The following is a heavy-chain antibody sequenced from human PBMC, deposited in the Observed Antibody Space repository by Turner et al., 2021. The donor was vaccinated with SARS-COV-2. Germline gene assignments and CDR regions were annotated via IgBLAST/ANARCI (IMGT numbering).Heavy chain of an antibody. CDR1: GVSIGRSPYY. CDR2: IYDSGGT. V-gene: IGHV4-39*01. CDR3: ARRSEGYYGSGSDWFDP. J-gene: IGHJ5*02. D-gene: IGHD3-10*01. Sequence: QLHLPWSCSGLLNPSPTLSLPCTVSGVSIGRSPYYWGWIRQPPGKGLEWIGSIYDSGGTYDKPATKGRVTISVDTYKNQFALKRGSVTAADTAVYYCARRSEGYYGSGSDWFDPWGQGTLVTVSS.